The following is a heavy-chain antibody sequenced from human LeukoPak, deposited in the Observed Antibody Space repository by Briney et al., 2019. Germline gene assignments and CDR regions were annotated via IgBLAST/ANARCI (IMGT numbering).Heavy chain of an antibody. D-gene: IGHD3-10*01. J-gene: IGHJ4*02. CDR1: GYTFTGYY. V-gene: IGHV1-3*01. CDR3: ARASGRVGAKSDY. Sequence: ASVKVSCKASGYTFTGYYMHWVRQAPGQRLEWMGWINAGNGNTKYSQKFQGRVTITRDTSASTAYMELSSLRSEDTAVYYCARASGRVGAKSDYWGQGTLVTVSS. CDR2: INAGNGNT.